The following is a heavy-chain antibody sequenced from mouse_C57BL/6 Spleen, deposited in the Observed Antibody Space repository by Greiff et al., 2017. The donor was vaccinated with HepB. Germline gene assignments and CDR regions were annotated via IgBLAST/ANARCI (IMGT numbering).Heavy chain of an antibody. CDR3: TGGGVTTGRSFDY. J-gene: IGHJ2*01. CDR1: GFTFSNYW. CDR2: IRLKSDNYAT. Sequence: DVKLQESGGGLVQPGGSMKLSCVASGFTFSNYWMNWVRQSPEKGLEWVAQIRLKSDNYATHYAESVKGRFTISRDDSKSSVYLQMNNLRAEDTGIYYCTGGGVTTGRSFDYWGQGTTLTVSS. V-gene: IGHV6-3*01. D-gene: IGHD2-2*01.